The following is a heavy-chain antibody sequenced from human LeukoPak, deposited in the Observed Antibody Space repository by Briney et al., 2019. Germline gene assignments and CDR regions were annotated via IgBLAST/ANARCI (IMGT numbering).Heavy chain of an antibody. V-gene: IGHV1-69*05. D-gene: IGHD3-16*02. CDR3: ARAPYDYVWGSYRNFDY. Sequence: SVKVSCKASGGTFSSYAISWVRQAPGQGLEWMGRTIPIFGTANYAQKFQGRVTITTDESTSTAYMELSSLRSEDTAVYYCARAPYDYVWGSYRNFDYWGQGTLVTVSS. J-gene: IGHJ4*02. CDR2: TIPIFGTA. CDR1: GGTFSSYA.